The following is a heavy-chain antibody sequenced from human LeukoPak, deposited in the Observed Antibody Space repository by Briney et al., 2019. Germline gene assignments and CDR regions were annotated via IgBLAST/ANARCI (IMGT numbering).Heavy chain of an antibody. CDR3: ARATYNSGYKIDY. Sequence: GGSLRLSCAASGFTLSLYEMNWVRQAPGRGPECISYISSGGPTIYYADSVKARFTISRDNTKNSLYLQMTSLRVEDTAIYYCARATYNSGYKIDYWGQGTLVTVSS. CDR1: GFTLSLYE. CDR2: ISSGGPTI. V-gene: IGHV3-48*03. J-gene: IGHJ4*02. D-gene: IGHD6-19*01.